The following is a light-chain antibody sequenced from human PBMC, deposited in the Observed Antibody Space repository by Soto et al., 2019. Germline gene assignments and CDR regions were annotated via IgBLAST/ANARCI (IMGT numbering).Light chain of an antibody. CDR2: VAS. CDR1: QSVSSN. Sequence: EIVMTQSPATLSVSPGERATLSCRASQSVSSNLAWYQQKPGQTPKLLIYVASTRATGIPARFSGSGSETEFTRTISSLQSEDFAVYYWQQYNVWPLTFGGGTKVEFK. J-gene: IGKJ4*01. CDR3: QQYNVWPLT. V-gene: IGKV3-15*01.